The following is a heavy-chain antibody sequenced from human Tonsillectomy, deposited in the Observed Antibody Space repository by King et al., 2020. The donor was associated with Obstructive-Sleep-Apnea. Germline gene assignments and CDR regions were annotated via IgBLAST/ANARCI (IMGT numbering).Heavy chain of an antibody. CDR3: AKDGRGWYPGQVDY. J-gene: IGHJ4*02. D-gene: IGHD6-19*01. CDR2: ISWNSGSI. CDR1: GFTFDDYA. V-gene: IGHV3-9*01. Sequence: VQLVESGGGLVQPGRSLRLSCAASGFTFDDYAMHWVRQAPGKGLEWVSGISWNSGSIGYADSVKGRFTISRDNAKNSLYLQMNSLRAEDTALYYCAKDGRGWYPGQVDYWGQGTLVTVSS.